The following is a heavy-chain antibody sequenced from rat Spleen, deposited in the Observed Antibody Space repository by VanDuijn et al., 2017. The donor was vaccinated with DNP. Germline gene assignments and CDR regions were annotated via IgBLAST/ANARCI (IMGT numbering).Heavy chain of an antibody. Sequence: QVQLKESGPGLVQPSQTLSLTCTVSGFSLTNYHVHWVRQPPGKGLEWMGVIWSDGDTSYNSALKSRLSISRDTSKSQVFLKMNSLQTEDTATYYCARETMMVVITTPFDYWGQGVMVTVSS. D-gene: IGHD1-12*02. CDR1: GFSLTNYH. J-gene: IGHJ2*01. V-gene: IGHV2-32*01. CDR2: IWSDGDT. CDR3: ARETMMVVITTPFDY.